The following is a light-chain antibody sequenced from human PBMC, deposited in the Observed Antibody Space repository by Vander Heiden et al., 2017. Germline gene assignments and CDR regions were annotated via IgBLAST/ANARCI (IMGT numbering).Light chain of an antibody. V-gene: IGLV3-1*01. CDR1: KLGDKY. CDR2: QDS. CDR3: KASDSGGVV. Sequence: YHLTKPPSVSVSPGQTASITCSGDKLGDKYAVWYQQKPGQSPGLVIYQDSKRPSGIPERFSGSNSATNAILSSRGTRGVDDASKYCKASDSGGVVFGGGTKLTVL. J-gene: IGLJ2*01.